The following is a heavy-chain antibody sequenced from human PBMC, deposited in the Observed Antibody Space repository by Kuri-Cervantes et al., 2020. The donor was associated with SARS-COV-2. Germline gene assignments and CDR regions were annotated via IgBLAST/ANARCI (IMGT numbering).Heavy chain of an antibody. CDR1: GYTFTSYY. J-gene: IGHJ4*02. D-gene: IGHD3-22*01. V-gene: IGHV1-46*01. CDR2: INPSGGST. Sequence: ASVKVSCKASGYTFTSYYMHWVRQAPGQGLEWMGIINPSGGSTSYAQKFQGRVTMTRDTSTSTVYMELSSLRSEDTAVYYCASGGYYDSSGYYLGGYWGQGTLVTVSS. CDR3: ASGGYYDSSGYYLGGY.